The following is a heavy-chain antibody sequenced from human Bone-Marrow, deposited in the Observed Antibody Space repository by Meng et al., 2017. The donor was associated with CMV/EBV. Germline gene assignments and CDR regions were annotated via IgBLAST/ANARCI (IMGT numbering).Heavy chain of an antibody. CDR2: ISGSGGGT. CDR1: GFTFSSYA. CDR3: AKLDGMGNFDY. D-gene: IGHD1-14*01. Sequence: GESLKISCAAPGFTFSSYAMSWVRQAPGKGLEWVSGISGSGGGTYYADSVKGRITISRDNPRNTLHLQMNGLRAEDTAIYYCAKLDGMGNFDYWGQGTLVTVSS. V-gene: IGHV3-23*01. J-gene: IGHJ4*02.